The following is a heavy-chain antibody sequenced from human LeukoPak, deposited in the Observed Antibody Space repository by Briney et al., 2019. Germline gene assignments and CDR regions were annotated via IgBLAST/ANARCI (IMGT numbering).Heavy chain of an antibody. Sequence: ASVKVSCKASGYTFTSYGISWVRQAPGQGLEWMGWISANNGNTKYNTKYAQNLQGRVTMTTDISTSTAYMELRTLRSDDTAVYYCARDRDRSGSQSYWGQGTLVTVSS. CDR3: ARDRDRSGSQSY. CDR2: ISANNGNTKYNT. CDR1: GYTFTSYG. J-gene: IGHJ4*02. D-gene: IGHD1-26*01. V-gene: IGHV1-18*01.